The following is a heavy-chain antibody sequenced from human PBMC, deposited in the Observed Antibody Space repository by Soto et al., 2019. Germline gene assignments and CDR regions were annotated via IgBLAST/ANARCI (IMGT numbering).Heavy chain of an antibody. V-gene: IGHV4-59*07. Sequence: QVQLQESGPGLVKPSDTLSLTCTVSGGSISGYYWSWIRQPPGKGLEYIGYIYYRGSPNYNPSLKSRVTMSVDTSRNQFSLKVNSVTAADTAVYYCARQQLLPFYYALDVWGQGTTVTVSS. D-gene: IGHD6-13*01. CDR3: ARQQLLPFYYALDV. CDR2: IYYRGSP. J-gene: IGHJ6*02. CDR1: GGSISGYY.